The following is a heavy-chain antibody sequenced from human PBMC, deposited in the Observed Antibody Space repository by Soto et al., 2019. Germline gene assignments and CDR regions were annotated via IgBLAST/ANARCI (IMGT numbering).Heavy chain of an antibody. J-gene: IGHJ4*02. CDR3: AREGRYYDFWSGQLKGTSFDY. V-gene: IGHV4-4*02. D-gene: IGHD3-3*01. Sequence: SETLSLTCAVSGGSISSSNWWSWVRQPPGKGLEWIGEIYHSGSTNYNPSLKSRVTISVDTSKNQFSLKLSSVTAADTAVYYCAREGRYYDFWSGQLKGTSFDYWGQGTLVTVSS. CDR2: IYHSGST. CDR1: GGSISSSNW.